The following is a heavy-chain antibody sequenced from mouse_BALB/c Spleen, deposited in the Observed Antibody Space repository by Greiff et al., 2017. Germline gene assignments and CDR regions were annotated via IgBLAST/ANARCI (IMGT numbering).Heavy chain of an antibody. J-gene: IGHJ4*01. CDR1: GYTFTSYY. Sequence: QVQLKESGAELVKPGASVKLSCKASGYTFTSYYMYWVKQRPGQGLEWIGGINPSNGGTNFNEKFKSKATLTVDKSSSTAYMQLSSLTSEDSAVYYCTRRDGNYGYAMDYWGQGTSVTVSS. D-gene: IGHD2-1*01. V-gene: IGHV1S81*02. CDR3: TRRDGNYGYAMDY. CDR2: INPSNGGT.